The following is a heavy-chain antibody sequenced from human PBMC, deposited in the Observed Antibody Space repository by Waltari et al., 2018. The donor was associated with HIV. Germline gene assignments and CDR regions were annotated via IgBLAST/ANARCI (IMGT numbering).Heavy chain of an antibody. J-gene: IGHJ6*02. Sequence: QVQLQESGPGLVKPSQTLSLTCTVSGGSISSGGYYWSWIRQHPGKGLEWIGYIYYSGSTYYNPSLKSRVTISVDTSKNQFALKLSSVTAADTAVYYCARDHATIFGGGGRDYGMDVWGQGTTVTVSS. D-gene: IGHD3-3*01. CDR1: GGSISSGGYY. V-gene: IGHV4-31*03. CDR3: ARDHATIFGGGGRDYGMDV. CDR2: IYYSGST.